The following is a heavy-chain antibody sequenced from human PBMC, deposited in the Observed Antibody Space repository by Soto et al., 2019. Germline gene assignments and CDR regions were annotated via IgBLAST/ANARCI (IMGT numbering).Heavy chain of an antibody. CDR1: GFTFSSYW. CDR2: IKQDGSEK. J-gene: IGHJ6*02. CDR3: ARDPPPPDNYDFWSGGVDYGMDV. Sequence: GGSLRLSCAASGFTFSSYWMSWVRQAPGKGLEWVANIKQDGSEKYYVDSVKGRFTISRDNAKNSLYLQMNSLRAEDTAVYYCARDPPPPDNYDFWSGGVDYGMDVWGQGTTVTVSS. D-gene: IGHD3-3*01. V-gene: IGHV3-7*05.